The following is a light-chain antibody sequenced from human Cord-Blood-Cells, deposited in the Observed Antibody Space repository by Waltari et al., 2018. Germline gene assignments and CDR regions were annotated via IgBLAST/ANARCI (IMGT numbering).Light chain of an antibody. V-gene: IGLV1-40*01. Sequence: QSVLTQPPPVSGAPGQRVTISCTGSSSNIGAGYDLHWYQQLPGTAPKLLIYGNSNRPSGVPDRFSGSKSGTSASLAITGLQAEDEADYYCQSYDSSFYVFGTGTKVTVL. CDR1: SSNIGAGYD. J-gene: IGLJ1*01. CDR2: GNS. CDR3: QSYDSSFYV.